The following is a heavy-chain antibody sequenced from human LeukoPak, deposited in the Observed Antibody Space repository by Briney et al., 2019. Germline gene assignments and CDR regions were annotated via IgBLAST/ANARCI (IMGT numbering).Heavy chain of an antibody. CDR1: GYTFTNYG. J-gene: IGHJ4*02. V-gene: IGHV1-18*01. Sequence: ASVKVSCKASGYTFTNYGINWGRQAPGQGLEWVGWITPYNGNTNYAKKFQGRITMTTDTPTSTAHLELRNLRPDDTAMYYCARRGVYFYDSSGRANYYFDYWGQGTLVTVSS. D-gene: IGHD3-22*01. CDR3: ARRGVYFYDSSGRANYYFDY. CDR2: ITPYNGNT.